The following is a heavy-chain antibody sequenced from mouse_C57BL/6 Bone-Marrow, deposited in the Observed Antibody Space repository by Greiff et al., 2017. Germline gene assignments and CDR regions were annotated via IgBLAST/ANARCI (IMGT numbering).Heavy chain of an antibody. CDR1: GYTFTDYY. Sequence: EVQLQQSGPELVKPGASVKISCKASGYTFTDYYMNWVKQSHGKSLEWIGDINPNNGGTSYNQKFKGKATLTVDKSSSTAYMELRSLTSEDSAVYYCARDGPGTYYFDYWGQGTTLTVSS. D-gene: IGHD4-1*01. CDR2: INPNNGGT. J-gene: IGHJ2*01. V-gene: IGHV1-26*01. CDR3: ARDGPGTYYFDY.